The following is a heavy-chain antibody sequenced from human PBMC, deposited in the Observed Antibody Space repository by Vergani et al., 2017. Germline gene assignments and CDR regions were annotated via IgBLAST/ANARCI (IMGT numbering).Heavy chain of an antibody. CDR1: GFTFSSYG. V-gene: IGHV3-33*01. CDR3: ARDCTSGGCPDNYGMDV. CDR2: IRYDGSNT. D-gene: IGHD2-8*01. J-gene: IGHJ6*02. Sequence: QVQLVESGGGVVQPGGSLSLSCAASGFTFSSYGMHWVRQAPGKGPEWVAIIRYDGSNTYYADSVKGRFTISRDNSKNTLYLQMRSLRAEDAAVYYCARDCTSGGCPDNYGMDVWGQGATVTVSS.